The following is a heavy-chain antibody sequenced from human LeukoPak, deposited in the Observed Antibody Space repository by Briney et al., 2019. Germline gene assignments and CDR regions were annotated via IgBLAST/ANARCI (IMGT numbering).Heavy chain of an antibody. Sequence: PSETLSLTCSVSGDSISGHYWSWIRQPAGKGLEWVGRIHSSGSTDYNPSLKSRVTLSVDTSNNQFSLMVNSVTAADTAVYYCAGGPVTTFFWGQGALVTVSS. D-gene: IGHD4-17*01. J-gene: IGHJ4*02. V-gene: IGHV4-4*07. CDR2: IHSSGST. CDR3: AGGPVTTFF. CDR1: GDSISGHY.